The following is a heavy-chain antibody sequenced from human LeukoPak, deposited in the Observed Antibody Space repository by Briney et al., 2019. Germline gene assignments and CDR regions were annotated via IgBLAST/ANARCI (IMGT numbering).Heavy chain of an antibody. CDR3: TRSDYYYDSSGYGISFDY. V-gene: IGHV3-49*04. CDR1: GFTFSNYG. J-gene: IGHJ4*02. CDR2: IRSKAYGGTT. Sequence: GGTLRLSCAASGFTFSNYGMSWVRQAPGKGLEWVGFIRSKAYGGTTEYAASVKGRFTISRDDSKSIAYLQMNSLKTEDTAVYYCTRSDYYYDSSGYGISFDYWGQGTLVTVSS. D-gene: IGHD3-22*01.